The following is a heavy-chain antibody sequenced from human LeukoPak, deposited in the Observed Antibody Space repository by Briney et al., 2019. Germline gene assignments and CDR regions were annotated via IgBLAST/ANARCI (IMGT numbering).Heavy chain of an antibody. D-gene: IGHD6-6*01. V-gene: IGHV3-74*01. CDR3: ARYSSSSGGASYYLDY. CDR2: ISGDGGVT. Sequence: GGSLRLSCTASGFTLRNYWMHWVRQVPGKRLVWVSRISGDGGVTNYADSVQGRFTISRDNAKNIPYLQINSLRSEDTAVYYCARYSSSSGGASYYLDYWGHGTLVTVSS. J-gene: IGHJ4*01. CDR1: GFTLRNYW.